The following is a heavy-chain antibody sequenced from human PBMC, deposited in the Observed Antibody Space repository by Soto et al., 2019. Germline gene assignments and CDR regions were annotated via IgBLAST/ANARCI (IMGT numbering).Heavy chain of an antibody. CDR3: ARDMYLGAPGGMDG. CDR2: ISYDGSNK. J-gene: IGHJ6*02. CDR1: GFTFSSYA. Sequence: GGSLRLSCAASGFTFSSYAMHWVRQAPGKGLEWVAVISYDGSNKYYADSVKGRFTISRENSKNTLYLQMNSLRAEDTAVYYCARDMYLGAPGGMDGWGQGTSVTVSS. D-gene: IGHD1-26*01. V-gene: IGHV3-30-3*01.